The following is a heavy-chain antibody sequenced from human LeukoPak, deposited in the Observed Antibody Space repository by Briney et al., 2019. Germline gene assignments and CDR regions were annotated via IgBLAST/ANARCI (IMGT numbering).Heavy chain of an antibody. V-gene: IGHV4-39*01. CDR2: IYYSGST. CDR1: GGSISSSSYY. J-gene: IGHJ2*01. Sequence: PSETLSLTCTVSGGSISSSSYYWSWIRQPPGKGLEWIGSIYYSGSTYYNPSLKSRVTISVDTSKNQFSLKLSSVTAADTAVYYCARHNPSIAVAGTGWYFDLWAVAPWSLSPQ. CDR3: ARHNPSIAVAGTGWYFDL. D-gene: IGHD6-19*01.